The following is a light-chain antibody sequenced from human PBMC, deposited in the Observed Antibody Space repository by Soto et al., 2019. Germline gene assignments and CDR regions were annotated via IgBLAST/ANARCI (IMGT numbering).Light chain of an antibody. CDR1: QSVSNY. J-gene: IGKJ5*01. CDR2: DAS. CDR3: QQRSNWPPFT. Sequence: EIVLTQSPATLSLFSGERATLSCLASQSVSNYLAWYQQKPGQAPRLLIYDASNRATDIPARFSGSGSGTDFTLTISSLEPEDFAVYYCQQRSNWPPFTFGQGTRLQI. V-gene: IGKV3-11*01.